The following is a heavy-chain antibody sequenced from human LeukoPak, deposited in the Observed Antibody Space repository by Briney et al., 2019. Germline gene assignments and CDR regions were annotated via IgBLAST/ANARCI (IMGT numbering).Heavy chain of an antibody. V-gene: IGHV3-30*18. D-gene: IGHD2-2*01. CDR1: GFTFSNSD. Sequence: GGSLRLSCAASGFTFSNSDIHWVRQAPGKGLEWVAVISYDGSKKYYADSVKGRFIISRANSKNTLYLQVNSLGPEDTAIYYCAKDRRGPPKYCSGTNCYAGARFDYWGQGTLVTVSS. CDR3: AKDRRGPPKYCSGTNCYAGARFDY. J-gene: IGHJ4*02. CDR2: ISYDGSKK.